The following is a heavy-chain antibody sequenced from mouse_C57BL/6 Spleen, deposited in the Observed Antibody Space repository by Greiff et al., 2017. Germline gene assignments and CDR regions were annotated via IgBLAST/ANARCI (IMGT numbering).Heavy chain of an antibody. CDR2: ISDGGSYT. D-gene: IGHD6-1*01. CDR3: ARDRPVPMDY. J-gene: IGHJ4*01. CDR1: GFTFSSYA. V-gene: IGHV5-4*01. Sequence: EVKVVESGGGLVKPGGSLKLSCAASGFTFSSYAMSWVRQTPEKRLEWVATISDGGSYTYYPDNVKGRFTISRDNAKNNLYLQRSHLKAEDTAMYYCARDRPVPMDYWGQGTSVTVSS.